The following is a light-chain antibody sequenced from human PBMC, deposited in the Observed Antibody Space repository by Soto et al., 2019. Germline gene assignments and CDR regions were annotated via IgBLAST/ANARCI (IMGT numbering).Light chain of an antibody. J-gene: IGKJ3*01. CDR3: QQLNSYLGT. CDR2: AAS. V-gene: IGKV1-9*01. CDR1: QGISSY. Sequence: IQFTQSPSSLSASVGDRVTITCRASQGISSYLAWYQQKPGKAPKLLIYAASTLQSGVPSRFSGSGSGTDFTLTISSLQPEDFATYYCQQLNSYLGTFGPGTKVDIK.